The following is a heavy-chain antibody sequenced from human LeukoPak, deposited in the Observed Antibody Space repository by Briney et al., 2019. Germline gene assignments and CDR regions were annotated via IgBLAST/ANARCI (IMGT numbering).Heavy chain of an antibody. CDR3: ARDYYLITMVRGVIIHWFDP. D-gene: IGHD3-10*01. CDR2: IYYSGST. CDR1: GGSISSYY. V-gene: IGHV4-59*12. J-gene: IGHJ5*02. Sequence: SETLSLTCTVSGGSISSYYWSWIRQPPGKGLEWIGYIYYSGSTNYNPSLKSRVTISVDTSKNQFSLKLSSVTAADTAVYYCARDYYLITMVRGVIIHWFDPWGQGTLVTVSS.